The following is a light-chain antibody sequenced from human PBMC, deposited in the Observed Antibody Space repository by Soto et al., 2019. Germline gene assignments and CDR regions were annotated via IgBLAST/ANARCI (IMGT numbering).Light chain of an antibody. V-gene: IGKV1-8*01. CDR2: AAS. J-gene: IGKJ1*01. Sequence: IQMTHSPSSLSASTGDRVTITCLASQGISSYLAWYQQKPGKDPKLLIYAASTLQSGVPSRFSGSGSGTDFTLTISCLQSEEFATYYCQQYYSYPRTFGQGTKVDI. CDR3: QQYYSYPRT. CDR1: QGISSY.